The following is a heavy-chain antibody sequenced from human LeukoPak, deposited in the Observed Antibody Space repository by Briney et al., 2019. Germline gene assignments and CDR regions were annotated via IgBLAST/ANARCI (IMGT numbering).Heavy chain of an antibody. V-gene: IGHV3-30*03. J-gene: IGHJ6*02. Sequence: AGGSLRLSCAASGFTFSSYGMHWVRQAPGKGLEWVAPISYDGSNEYYADSVRGRFTISRDNSKFTLYMQMNSLRAEDTAVYYCARVRAGYCTSTSCYTGMDVWGQGTTVTVSS. D-gene: IGHD2-2*01. CDR3: ARVRAGYCTSTSCYTGMDV. CDR2: ISYDGSNE. CDR1: GFTFSSYG.